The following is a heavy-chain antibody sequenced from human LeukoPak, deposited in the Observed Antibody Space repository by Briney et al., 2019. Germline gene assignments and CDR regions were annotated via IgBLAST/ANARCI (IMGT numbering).Heavy chain of an antibody. J-gene: IGHJ4*02. CDR3: ARNSGDNYCDY. Sequence: ASVKVSCKASGYSFTDYTMNWARQAPGQGLEWMGWINTNTGNPTYAQGFTGRFVFSLDTSVNTAYLQISSLKAEDTAVYYCARNSGDNYCDYWGQGTLVTVSS. V-gene: IGHV7-4-1*02. CDR2: INTNTGNP. CDR1: GYSFTDYT. D-gene: IGHD1-26*01.